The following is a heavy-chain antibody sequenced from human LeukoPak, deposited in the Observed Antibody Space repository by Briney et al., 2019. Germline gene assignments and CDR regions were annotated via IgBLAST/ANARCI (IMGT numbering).Heavy chain of an antibody. CDR1: GFTFSSYA. D-gene: IGHD6-13*01. CDR3: ARAASRVGSSSLGY. J-gene: IGHJ4*02. Sequence: GGSLRLSCAASGFTFSSYAMHWVRQAPGKGLEYVSAISSNGGSTYYANSVKGRFTISRDNSKNTLYLQMGSLRAENMAVYYCARAASRVGSSSLGYWGQGTLVTVSS. CDR2: ISSNGGST. V-gene: IGHV3-64*01.